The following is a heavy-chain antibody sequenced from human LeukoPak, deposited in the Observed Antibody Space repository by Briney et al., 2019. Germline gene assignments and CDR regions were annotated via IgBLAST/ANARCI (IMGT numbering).Heavy chain of an antibody. V-gene: IGHV3-53*01. Sequence: GGSLRLSCAASGFTVSTTYMTWVRQAPGKGLEWVSVIYTGGSTYYADSVKGRFTISRDNSKNTLFLQMNSLRAEDTAVYYCAKRTGDHRARPFDFWGQGTLVTVSS. J-gene: IGHJ4*02. CDR3: AKRTGDHRARPFDF. D-gene: IGHD2-21*02. CDR1: GFTVSTTY. CDR2: IYTGGST.